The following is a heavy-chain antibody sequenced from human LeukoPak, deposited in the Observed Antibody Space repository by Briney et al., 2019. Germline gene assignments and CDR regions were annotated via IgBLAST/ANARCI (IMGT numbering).Heavy chain of an antibody. CDR2: INTNTVNP. CDR3: ARGTSGLVTTNDY. CDR1: GYTFSNYG. V-gene: IGHV7-4-1*02. D-gene: IGHD3/OR15-3a*01. J-gene: IGHJ4*02. Sequence: GASVKVSCKASGYTFSNYGISWVRQAPGQGLDWMGWINTNTVNPTYAQGFTGRFVFSLDTSVSTAYLQISSLRAEDTAVYYCARGTSGLVTTNDYWGQGTLVTVSS.